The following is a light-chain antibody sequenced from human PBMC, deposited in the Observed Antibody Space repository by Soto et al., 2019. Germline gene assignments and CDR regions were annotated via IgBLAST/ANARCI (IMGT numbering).Light chain of an antibody. CDR3: VVWDDRLNGYVV. J-gene: IGLJ2*01. CDR2: SNN. V-gene: IGLV1-44*01. Sequence: QSVLTQPPSASGTPGQRVTISCSGSSSNIGSNTVNWYQQLPGTAPKLVIYSNNQRPSGVPDRFSGSKSGTSASLAISGLQSEDEADYYCVVWDDRLNGYVVFGGGTKLTVL. CDR1: SSNIGSNT.